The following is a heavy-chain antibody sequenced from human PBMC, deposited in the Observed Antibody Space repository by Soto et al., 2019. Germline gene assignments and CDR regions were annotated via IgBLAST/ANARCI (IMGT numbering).Heavy chain of an antibody. V-gene: IGHV5-10-1*01. Sequence: GESLKISCKGSGYSFTSYWISWVRQMPGKGLEWLGRIDPSDSYTNYSPSFQGHVTISADKSISTAYLQWSSLKASDTAMYYCARHEKRRRYYGSGSYYSTYYYYYGMDVWGQGTTVTVSS. CDR2: IDPSDSYT. CDR3: ARHEKRRRYYGSGSYYSTYYYYYGMDV. J-gene: IGHJ6*02. CDR1: GYSFTSYW. D-gene: IGHD3-10*01.